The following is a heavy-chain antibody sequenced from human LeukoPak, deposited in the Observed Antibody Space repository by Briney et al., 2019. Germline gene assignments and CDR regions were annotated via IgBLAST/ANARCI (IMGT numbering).Heavy chain of an antibody. J-gene: IGHJ4*02. V-gene: IGHV3-48*01. CDR1: GVTFNRYW. Sequence: GGSLRLSCVDSGVTFNRYWMNWVRQAPGKGLEWVSYISSSGSTIYYADSVKGRITISRDNSKNTLYLQINSLRAEDTAVYYCAKDSDSSGWLEGDYWGQGTLVTGSS. CDR2: ISSSGSTI. D-gene: IGHD6-19*01. CDR3: AKDSDSSGWLEGDY.